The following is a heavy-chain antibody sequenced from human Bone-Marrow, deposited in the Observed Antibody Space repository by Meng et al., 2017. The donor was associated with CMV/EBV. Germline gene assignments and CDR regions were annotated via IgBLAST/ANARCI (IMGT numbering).Heavy chain of an antibody. J-gene: IGHJ3*02. CDR2: INPNSGGT. CDR1: GYTFIGYG. Sequence: ASVKVSCKASGYTFIGYGISWVRQAPGQGLEWMGWINPNSGGTNYAQKFQGRVTMTRDTSISTAYMELSRLRSDDTAVYYCARDRRLINRGYCSSTSCNDAFDIWGQGTMVTVSS. CDR3: ARDRRLINRGYCSSTSCNDAFDI. V-gene: IGHV1-2*02. D-gene: IGHD2-2*01.